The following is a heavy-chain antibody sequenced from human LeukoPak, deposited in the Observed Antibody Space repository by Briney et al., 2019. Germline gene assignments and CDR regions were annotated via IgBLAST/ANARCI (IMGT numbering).Heavy chain of an antibody. CDR3: ARGVTSSGYYYISNRFDP. J-gene: IGHJ5*02. V-gene: IGHV4-34*01. Sequence: SETLSLTCAVYGGSFSGYYWSWIRQPPGKGLEWIGEINQSGSTNYNPSLKSRVTISVDTSKNQFSLKLSSVTAADTAVYYCARGVTSSGYYYISNRFDPWGQGTLVTVSS. CDR1: GGSFSGYY. D-gene: IGHD3-22*01. CDR2: INQSGST.